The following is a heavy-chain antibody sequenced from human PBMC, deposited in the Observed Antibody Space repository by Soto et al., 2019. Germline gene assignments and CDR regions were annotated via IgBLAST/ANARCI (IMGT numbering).Heavy chain of an antibody. V-gene: IGHV1-2*02. CDR3: ARVRASRPYYSYYGMDV. CDR2: INPNTGGT. J-gene: IGHJ6*02. Sequence: QVQLVQSGAEVKKPGASVKVSCKASGYRFTDYYLHWVRQAPGQGPEWMGWINPNTGGTNYARKFQGRVTMTWDTSITTAYMDLSSLTSAYTCVYYCARVRASRPYYSYYGMDVWGQGTTVTVSS. CDR1: GYRFTDYY.